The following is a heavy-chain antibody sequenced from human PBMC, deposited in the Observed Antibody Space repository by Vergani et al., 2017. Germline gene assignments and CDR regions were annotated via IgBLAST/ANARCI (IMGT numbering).Heavy chain of an antibody. D-gene: IGHD5-12*01. V-gene: IGHV4-59*12. CDR3: ARGGATIPFDY. CDR1: GGSISNYY. Sequence: QVQLQESGPGLVKPSETLSLTCTVSGGSISNYYWSWIRQPPGEGLEWIGYVFYTGSANYNPSLKSRVTISVDTSKNQFSLKLSSVTAADTAVYYCARGGATIPFDYWGQGTLVTVSS. CDR2: VFYTGSA. J-gene: IGHJ4*02.